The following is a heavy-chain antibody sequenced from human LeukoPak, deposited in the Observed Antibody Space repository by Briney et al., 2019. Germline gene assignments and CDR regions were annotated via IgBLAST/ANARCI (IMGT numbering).Heavy chain of an antibody. V-gene: IGHV4-34*01. D-gene: IGHD2-15*01. CDR2: INHSGST. J-gene: IGHJ4*02. Sequence: SETLSLTCAVYGGSFSGYYWSWIRQPPGKGLEWIGEINHSGSTNYNPSLKSRVTISVDTSKNQFSLKLSSVTAADTAVYYCARGLDIVVVVAATREPPFGYWGQGTLVTVSS. CDR1: GGSFSGYY. CDR3: ARGLDIVVVVAATREPPFGY.